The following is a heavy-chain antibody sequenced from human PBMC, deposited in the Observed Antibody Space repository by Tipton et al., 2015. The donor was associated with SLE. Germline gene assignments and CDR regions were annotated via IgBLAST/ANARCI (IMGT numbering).Heavy chain of an antibody. CDR1: GGSLTGDY. CDR3: ARRHFDTSGYYRGAFDI. V-gene: IGHV4-59*01. J-gene: IGHJ3*02. CDR2: IHKSGST. Sequence: TLSLTCTVSGGSLTGDYWSWIRQSPGKGLEWIGYIHKSGSTHYHPSLRGRVTISVDASKNQFSLELISVTAADTAVYYCARRHFDTSGYYRGAFDIWGQGKMVTVSS. D-gene: IGHD3-22*01.